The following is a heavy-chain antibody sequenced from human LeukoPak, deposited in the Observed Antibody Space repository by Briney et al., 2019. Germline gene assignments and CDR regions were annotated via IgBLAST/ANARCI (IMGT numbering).Heavy chain of an antibody. CDR3: ARDSWGWSFDY. V-gene: IGHV4-4*07. J-gene: IGHJ4*02. CDR1: GGSISTSY. D-gene: IGHD6-19*01. CDR2: IYTSGST. Sequence: SETLSLTCTVSGGSISTSYWSWIRQPAGKGLEWIGRIYTSGSTNYNPSLKSRVTMSVDTSKNQFSLKLSSVIAADTAVYYCARDSWGWSFDYWGQGTLVTVSS.